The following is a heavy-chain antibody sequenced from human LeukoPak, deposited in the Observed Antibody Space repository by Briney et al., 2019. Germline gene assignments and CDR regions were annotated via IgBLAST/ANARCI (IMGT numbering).Heavy chain of an antibody. D-gene: IGHD3-10*01. Sequence: ASVKVSCKASGYTFTGYYMHWVRQAPGQGLEWMGWINPNSGGTNYAQKFQGRVTMTRNTSISTAYMELSSLRSEDTAVYYCARGAITMVRGVIARMDYYYYYMDVWGKGTTVTISS. CDR3: ARGAITMVRGVIARMDYYYYYMDV. V-gene: IGHV1-2*02. J-gene: IGHJ6*03. CDR2: INPNSGGT. CDR1: GYTFTGYY.